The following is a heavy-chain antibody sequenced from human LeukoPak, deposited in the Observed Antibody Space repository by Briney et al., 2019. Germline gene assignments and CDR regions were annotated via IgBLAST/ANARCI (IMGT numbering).Heavy chain of an antibody. CDR3: ARGPPYYYGSGSSAYYYYYYMDV. J-gene: IGHJ6*03. V-gene: IGHV4-38-2*02. D-gene: IGHD3-10*01. CDR1: GYSISSGYY. Sequence: SETLSLTCSVSGYSISSGYYCGWIRQPPGEVLEWIASIYHSGSAYYNPSLKSRVTISVDASKNPCTLKLSSVTAADTAVCYCARGPPYYYGSGSSAYYYYYYMDVWGKGTTVTVSS. CDR2: IYHSGSA.